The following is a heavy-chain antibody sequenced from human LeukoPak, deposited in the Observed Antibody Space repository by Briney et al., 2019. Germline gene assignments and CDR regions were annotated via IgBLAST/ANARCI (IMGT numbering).Heavy chain of an antibody. Sequence: SETLSLTCNVSGGSIESHFWTWVRQPPGKGPEWIGSMSYSGTSSHDPALEGRVTMSLDMPKKQFSLKLSSVTAADTALYYCAREADNGGAVPAALWGRGWFDPWGQGILVAVSS. V-gene: IGHV4-59*11. CDR3: AREADNGGAVPAALWGRGWFDP. CDR1: GGSIESHF. J-gene: IGHJ5*02. D-gene: IGHD2-2*01. CDR2: MSYSGTS.